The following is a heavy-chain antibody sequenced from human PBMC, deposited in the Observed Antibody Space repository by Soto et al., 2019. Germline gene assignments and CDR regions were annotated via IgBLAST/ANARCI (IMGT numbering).Heavy chain of an antibody. CDR3: ARHSLALRKNNWFDP. V-gene: IGHV4-59*08. Sequence: SETLSLTCTVSGVSSSSYYWSWIRQPPGKGLEWIGYIYYSGSTNYNPSLKSRVTISVDTSKNQFSLRLRSVTAADTALYFCARHSLALRKNNWFDPWGQGIMVTVSS. J-gene: IGHJ5*02. CDR2: IYYSGST. CDR1: GVSSSSYY. D-gene: IGHD3-3*02.